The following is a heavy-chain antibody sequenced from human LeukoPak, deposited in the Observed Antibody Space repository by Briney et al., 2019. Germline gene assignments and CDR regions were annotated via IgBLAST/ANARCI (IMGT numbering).Heavy chain of an antibody. CDR2: IDQDGSEK. V-gene: IGHV3-7*03. D-gene: IGHD3-22*01. J-gene: IGHJ4*02. Sequence: GGSLRLSCAASAFTFSSYWMSWVRQAPGNGLKWVANIDQDGSEKYYVESMKGRITISRDTAKNSLYLQMNSLRSDDTAVYYCASGPPTTLKVGFLYSDYWGQGTLVTVSS. CDR1: AFTFSSYW. CDR3: ASGPPTTLKVGFLYSDY.